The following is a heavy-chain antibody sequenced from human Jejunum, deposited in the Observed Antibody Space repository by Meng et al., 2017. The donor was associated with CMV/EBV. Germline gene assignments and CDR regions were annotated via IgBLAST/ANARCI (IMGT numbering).Heavy chain of an antibody. Sequence: QVRLQESGPGLVKPSATLSLTCTVSRGSLSSDYWSWIRQPAGKGLEWIGRIYTSGSTNYNPSLKSRVTMSVDTSKTQFSLKLSSVTAADTAVYYCARGPYSSSWSSFDYWGQGTLVTVSS. CDR2: IYTSGST. CDR3: ARGPYSSSWSSFDY. V-gene: IGHV4-4*07. D-gene: IGHD6-13*01. J-gene: IGHJ4*02. CDR1: RGSLSSDY.